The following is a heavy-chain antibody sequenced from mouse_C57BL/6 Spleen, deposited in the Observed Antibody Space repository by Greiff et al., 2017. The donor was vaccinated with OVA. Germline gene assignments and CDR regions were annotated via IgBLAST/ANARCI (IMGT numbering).Heavy chain of an antibody. D-gene: IGHD2-3*01. CDR3: ARKGGTYDGYWGAMDY. J-gene: IGHJ4*01. CDR2: IYWDDDK. CDR1: GFSLSTSGMG. Sequence: QVTLKVSGPGILQSSQTLSLTCSFSGFSLSTSGMGVSWIRQPSGKGLEWLAHIYWDDDKRYNPSLKSRLTISKDTSRNQVFLKITSVDTADTATYYCARKGGTYDGYWGAMDYWGQGTSVTVSS. V-gene: IGHV8-12*01.